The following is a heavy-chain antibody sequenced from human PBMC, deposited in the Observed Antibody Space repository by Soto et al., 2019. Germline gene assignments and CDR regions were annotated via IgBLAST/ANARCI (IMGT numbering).Heavy chain of an antibody. CDR1: GYSVAGYW. CDR2: IDPSDSQT. D-gene: IGHD3-22*01. V-gene: IGHV5-10-1*01. Sequence: GESLKISGKGSGYSVAGYWITWVRQKPGKGLEWKGRIDPSDSQTYYSPSFRGHVTISVTKSITTVFLQWSSLRASDTAMYYCARQIYDSDTGPNFQYYFDSWGQGTPVTVSS. CDR3: ARQIYDSDTGPNFQYYFDS. J-gene: IGHJ4*02.